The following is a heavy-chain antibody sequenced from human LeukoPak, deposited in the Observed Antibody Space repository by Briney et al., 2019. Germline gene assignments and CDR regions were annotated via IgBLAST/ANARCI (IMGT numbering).Heavy chain of an antibody. CDR2: ISSSGSTI. J-gene: IGHJ4*02. Sequence: PGGSLRLSCAASGFTFSSYEMNWVRQAPGKGLEWVSYISSSGSTIYYADSVKGRFTISRDNAKNSLYLRMNSLRAEDTAVYYCASRRLRYFDWLLNWGQGTLVTVSS. CDR1: GFTFSSYE. V-gene: IGHV3-48*03. D-gene: IGHD3-9*01. CDR3: ASRRLRYFDWLLN.